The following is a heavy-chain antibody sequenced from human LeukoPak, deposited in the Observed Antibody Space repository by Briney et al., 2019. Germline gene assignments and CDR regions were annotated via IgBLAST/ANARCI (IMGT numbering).Heavy chain of an antibody. CDR1: GYTFTDYF. D-gene: IGHD5-18*01. J-gene: IGHJ4*02. V-gene: IGHV1-2*02. CDR3: AIQGGYSYGSRPRELHYYFDY. CDR2: INPHSGVT. Sequence: ASVKVSCKPSGYTFTDYFIHWVRQAPGQGLEWMGWINPHSGVTNYAQKFQGRVTITRDTSIRTAYMELSRLRSDDTAVYYCAIQGGYSYGSRPRELHYYFDYWGRGTLVTVSS.